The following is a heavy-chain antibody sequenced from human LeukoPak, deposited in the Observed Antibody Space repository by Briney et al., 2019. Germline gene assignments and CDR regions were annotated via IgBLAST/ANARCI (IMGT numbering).Heavy chain of an antibody. J-gene: IGHJ4*02. CDR2: INPNSGGT. Sequence: ASVKVSCKASGYTFTGYYMHWVRQAPGQGVEWMGWINPNSGGTNYAQKFQGRVTMTRDTSISTAYMELSRLRSDDTAVYYCARSTLREVGYFDYWGQGTLVTVSS. CDR3: ARSTLREVGYFDY. D-gene: IGHD5-12*01. CDR1: GYTFTGYY. V-gene: IGHV1-2*02.